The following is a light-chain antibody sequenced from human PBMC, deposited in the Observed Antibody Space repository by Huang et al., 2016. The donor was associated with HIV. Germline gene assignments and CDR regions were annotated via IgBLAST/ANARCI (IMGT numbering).Light chain of an antibody. CDR3: QQYENVLYT. V-gene: IGKV1-33*01. CDR2: DTC. J-gene: IGKJ2*01. Sequence: DIQMTQSPSSLSASVGDRITITCQASQDSNNQLNWYHQKPGRAPKLLIYDTCNLGAGVPSRFSGSRAGADFIFTINNLEPEDVGTYYCQQYENVLYTVGQGTKLEIK. CDR1: QDSNNQ.